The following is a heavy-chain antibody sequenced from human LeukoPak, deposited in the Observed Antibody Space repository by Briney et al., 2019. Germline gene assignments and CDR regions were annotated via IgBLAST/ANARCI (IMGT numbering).Heavy chain of an antibody. Sequence: ASVKVSCKVSGYTLTELSMHWVRQAPGKGLEWMGGFGPEDGETIYAQKFQGRVTMTEDTSTDTAYMELSSLRSEDTAVYYCATVSWIQLYRAANAFDIWGQGTMVTVSS. D-gene: IGHD5-18*01. V-gene: IGHV1-24*01. CDR3: ATVSWIQLYRAANAFDI. CDR1: GYTLTELS. CDR2: FGPEDGET. J-gene: IGHJ3*02.